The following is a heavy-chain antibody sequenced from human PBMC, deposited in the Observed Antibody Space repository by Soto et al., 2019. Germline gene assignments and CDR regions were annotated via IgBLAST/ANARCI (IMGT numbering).Heavy chain of an antibody. D-gene: IGHD2-2*01. Sequence: ASVKVSCKASGYTFTGYYMHWVRQAPGQGLEWMGWINPNSGGTNYAQKFQGRVTMTRDTSISTAYMELSRLRSDDTAVYYCARDTSSYGPYYYYYYGMDVWGQGTTVTVSS. J-gene: IGHJ6*02. V-gene: IGHV1-2*02. CDR1: GYTFTGYY. CDR3: ARDTSSYGPYYYYYYGMDV. CDR2: INPNSGGT.